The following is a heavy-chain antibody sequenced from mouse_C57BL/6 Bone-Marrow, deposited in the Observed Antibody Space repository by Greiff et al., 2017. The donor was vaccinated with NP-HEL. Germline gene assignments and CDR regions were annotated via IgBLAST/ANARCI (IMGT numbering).Heavy chain of an antibody. Sequence: VQLQQPGAELVRPGTSVKLSCKASGYTFTSYWMHWVKQRPGQGLEWIGVIDPSDSYTNYNQKFKGKATLTVDTSSSTAYMQLSSLTSEDSAVYYCARYGTGDFDDWGQGTTLTVSS. CDR3: ARYGTGDFDD. V-gene: IGHV1-59*01. D-gene: IGHD4-1*01. CDR2: IDPSDSYT. J-gene: IGHJ2*01. CDR1: GYTFTSYW.